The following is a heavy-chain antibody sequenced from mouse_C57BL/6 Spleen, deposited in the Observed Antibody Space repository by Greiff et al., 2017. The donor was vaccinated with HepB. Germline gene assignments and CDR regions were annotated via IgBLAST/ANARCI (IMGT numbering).Heavy chain of an antibody. J-gene: IGHJ4*01. Sequence: QVQLQQPGAELVMPGASVKLSCKASGYTFTSYWMHWVKQRPGQGLEWIGEIDPSDSYTNYNQKFKGKSTLTVDKSSSTAYMQLSSLNSEDSAVYYCARVEYDPYAMDYWGQGTSVTVSS. CDR3: ARVEYDPYAMDY. CDR1: GYTFTSYW. V-gene: IGHV1-69*01. D-gene: IGHD2-4*01. CDR2: IDPSDSYT.